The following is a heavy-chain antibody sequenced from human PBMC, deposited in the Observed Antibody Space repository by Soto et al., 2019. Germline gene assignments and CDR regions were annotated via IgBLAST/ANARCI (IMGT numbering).Heavy chain of an antibody. D-gene: IGHD3-22*01. CDR2: INAGNGNT. CDR3: ARVGSVPDSSGYYYYFDY. Sequence: ASVKVSCKASGYTFTSYAMHWVRQAPGQRLEWMGWINAGNGNTKYSQKFQGRVTITRDTSASTAYMELSSLRSEDTAVYYCARVGSVPDSSGYYYYFDYWGQGTLVTVSS. CDR1: GYTFTSYA. V-gene: IGHV1-3*01. J-gene: IGHJ4*02.